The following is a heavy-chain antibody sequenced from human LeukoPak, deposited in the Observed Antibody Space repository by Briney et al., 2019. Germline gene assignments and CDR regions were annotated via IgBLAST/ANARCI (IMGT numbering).Heavy chain of an antibody. V-gene: IGHV3-23*01. CDR1: GFTFSSYA. CDR2: ISGSGGST. D-gene: IGHD2-2*01. J-gene: IGHJ5*02. CDR3: AKDPGKIVVVPGGNWFDP. Sequence: HPGGSLRLSCAASGFTFSSYAMSWVRQAPGKGLEWVSAISGSGGSTYYADSVKGRFTISRDNSKNTLYLQMNSLRAEDTAVYYCAKDPGKIVVVPGGNWFDPWGQGTLVTVSS.